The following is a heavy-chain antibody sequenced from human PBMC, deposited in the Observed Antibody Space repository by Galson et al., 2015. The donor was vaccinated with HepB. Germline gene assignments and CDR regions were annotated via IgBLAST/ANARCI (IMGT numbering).Heavy chain of an antibody. CDR3: TTDWAWSGYYDSSGYFGYYYYGMDV. V-gene: IGHV3-15*01. Sequence: SLRLSCAASGFTFSNAWMSWVRQAPGKGLEWVGRIKSKTDGGTTDYAAPVKGRFTISRDDSKNTLYLQMNSLKTGDTAVYYCTTDWAWSGYYDSSGYFGYYYYGMDVWGQGTTVTVSS. CDR2: IKSKTDGGTT. J-gene: IGHJ6*02. D-gene: IGHD3-22*01. CDR1: GFTFSNAW.